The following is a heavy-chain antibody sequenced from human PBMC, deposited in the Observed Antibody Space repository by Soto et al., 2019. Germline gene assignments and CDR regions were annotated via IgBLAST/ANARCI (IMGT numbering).Heavy chain of an antibody. CDR3: AHRGGGIVDWYVDL. Sequence: QITLNESGPTLVKPTQTLTLTCTFSGFSLGTYGVGVGWIRQPPGKALEWLALIYWDDDKRYSPSLKSRLTITKDTSKRQVFLTLTNMDPVDTATYYCAHRGGGIVDWYVDLWGRGTPVIVSS. CDR2: IYWDDDK. V-gene: IGHV2-5*02. J-gene: IGHJ2*01. CDR1: GFSLGTYGVG. D-gene: IGHD1-26*01.